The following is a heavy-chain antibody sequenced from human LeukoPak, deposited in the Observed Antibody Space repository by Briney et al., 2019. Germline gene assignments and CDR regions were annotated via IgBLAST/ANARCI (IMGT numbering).Heavy chain of an antibody. CDR3: ARFDCTNGVCYGPFDY. CDR1: GGSISSYY. CDR2: IYYSGST. Sequence: PSETLSLTCTVSGGSISSYYWSWIRQPPGKGLEWIGYIYYSGSTNYNPSLKSRVTISVDTSKNQFSLKLSSVTAADTAVYYCARFDCTNGVCYGPFDYWGQGTLVTVSS. V-gene: IGHV4-59*12. J-gene: IGHJ4*02. D-gene: IGHD2-8*01.